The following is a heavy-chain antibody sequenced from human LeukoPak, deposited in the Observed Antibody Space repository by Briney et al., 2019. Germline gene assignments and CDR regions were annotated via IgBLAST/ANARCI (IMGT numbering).Heavy chain of an antibody. CDR3: AKLSLRTQVEHY. V-gene: IGHV3-23*01. CDR1: GFTFSSYG. J-gene: IGHJ4*02. Sequence: PGGSLRLSCAASGFTFSSYGMSWVRQAPGKGLEWVSAISGSGGSTYYADSVKGRFTISRDNSKNTLYLQMNSLRAEDTAVYYCAKLSLRTQVEHYWGQGTLVTVSS. CDR2: ISGSGGST. D-gene: IGHD4-17*01.